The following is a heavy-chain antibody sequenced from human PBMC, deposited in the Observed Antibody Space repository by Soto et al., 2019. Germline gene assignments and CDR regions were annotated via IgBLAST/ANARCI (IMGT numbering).Heavy chain of an antibody. Sequence: PSETLSLTCTVSGGSISSYYWSWIRQPPGKGLEWIGYIYYSGNTNYNPSLKSRVTISVDTSKNQFSLKLRSVTAADTAVYYCARDSGVTGTVDYWGQGTLVTVSS. CDR2: IYYSGNT. D-gene: IGHD1-20*01. CDR3: ARDSGVTGTVDY. J-gene: IGHJ4*02. CDR1: GGSISSYY. V-gene: IGHV4-59*01.